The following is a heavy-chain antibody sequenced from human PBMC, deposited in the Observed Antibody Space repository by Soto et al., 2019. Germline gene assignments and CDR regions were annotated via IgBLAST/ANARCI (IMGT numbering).Heavy chain of an antibody. J-gene: IGHJ4*02. CDR2: VYYGEST. V-gene: IGHV4-39*01. CDR3: GKVLIGATRHAAVDS. D-gene: IGHD2-15*01. CDR1: GVSLNSGHYY. Sequence: QVQLQESGPGLLEPLETLSLTCSVSGVSLNSGHYYWVWVRQSPGKGLSWIAGVYYGESTYYNPSLKVRVTISIDKPRNLFSLALKSVTAADTAVYYCGKVLIGATRHAAVDSWGQGARVTVSS.